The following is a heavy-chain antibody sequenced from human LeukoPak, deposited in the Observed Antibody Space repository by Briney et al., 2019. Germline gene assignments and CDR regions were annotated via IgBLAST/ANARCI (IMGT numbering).Heavy chain of an antibody. CDR3: AKRAAAGDGAFDY. CDR1: GFTFSSCG. D-gene: IGHD6-13*01. CDR2: ISYDGSNK. J-gene: IGHJ4*02. V-gene: IGHV3-30*18. Sequence: GGSLRLSCAGSGFTFSSCGMHWVRQAPGKGLEWVAVISYDGSNKYYADSVKGRFTISRDDSKNTLYLQMNSLRAGDTAVYYCAKRAAAGDGAFDYWGQGTLVTVSS.